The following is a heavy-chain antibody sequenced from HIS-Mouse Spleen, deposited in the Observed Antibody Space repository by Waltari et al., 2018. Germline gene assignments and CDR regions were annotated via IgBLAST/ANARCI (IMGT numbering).Heavy chain of an antibody. J-gene: IGHJ4*02. D-gene: IGHD6-19*01. CDR2: IDWDDDK. CDR3: ARIAEGYSSGWYAFDY. V-gene: IGHV2-70*15. CDR1: GFSLSTSGRV. Sequence: QVTLRESGPALVKPTQTLTLTCTFSGFSLSTSGRVVSWIRQAPGKALEWLARIDWDDDKYYSTSLKTRLTISKDTSKNQVVLTMTNMDPVDTATYYCARIAEGYSSGWYAFDYWGQGTLVTVSS.